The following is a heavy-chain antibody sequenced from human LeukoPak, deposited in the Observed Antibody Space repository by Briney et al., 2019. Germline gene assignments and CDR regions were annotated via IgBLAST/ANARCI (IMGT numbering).Heavy chain of an antibody. D-gene: IGHD3-10*01. Sequence: PGRSLRLSCAASGFTFDDYAMHWVRHAPGKGLEWVSGISWNSGSIGYADSVKGRFTISRDNAKNSLYLQMNSLRAEDTALYYCAKGIRGVIRYGMDVWGQGTTVTVSS. CDR1: GFTFDDYA. CDR2: ISWNSGSI. J-gene: IGHJ6*02. CDR3: AKGIRGVIRYGMDV. V-gene: IGHV3-9*01.